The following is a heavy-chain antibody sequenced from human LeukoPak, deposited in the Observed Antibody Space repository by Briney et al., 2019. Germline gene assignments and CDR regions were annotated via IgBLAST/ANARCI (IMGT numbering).Heavy chain of an antibody. D-gene: IGHD6-6*01. Sequence: PSEALSLTCTVSGGFISSYYWSWIRQPPGKGLGWIGYIYYTGSTTYNPSLESRVTISVDTSKNQFSLSLSSVTAADTAVYYCARRGAARRYDGLDVWGQGTAVSVS. CDR1: GGFISSYY. CDR3: ARRGAARRYDGLDV. J-gene: IGHJ6*02. V-gene: IGHV4-59*08. CDR2: IYYTGST.